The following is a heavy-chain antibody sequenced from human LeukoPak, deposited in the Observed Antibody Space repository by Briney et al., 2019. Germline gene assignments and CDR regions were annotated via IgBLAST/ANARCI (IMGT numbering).Heavy chain of an antibody. J-gene: IGHJ6*02. V-gene: IGHV4-39*01. CDR2: IYDSGST. D-gene: IGHD2-15*01. CDR3: ARVVPPTQIALDV. Sequence: SETLSLTCTVSGGSIRSSYYYWGWIRQPPGKGLEWIGSIYDSGSTYYNPSLKSRVTISVDTSKNQFSLKLNSVTAADTAVYYCARVVPPTQIALDVWGQGTTVTVSS. CDR1: GGSIRSSYYY.